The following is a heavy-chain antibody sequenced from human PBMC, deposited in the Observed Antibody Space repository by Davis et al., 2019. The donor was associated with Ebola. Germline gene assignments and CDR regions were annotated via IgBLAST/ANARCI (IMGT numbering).Heavy chain of an antibody. CDR3: AVVDLDY. CDR1: GYTFTSYY. D-gene: IGHD5-12*01. J-gene: IGHJ4*02. V-gene: IGHV1-46*01. Sequence: AASVKVSCKASGYTFTSYYMHWVRQAPGQGLEWMGIINPSGGSTSYAQKFQGRVTMTTDTSTSTAYMELRSLRSDDTAVYYCAVVDLDYWGQGTQVTVSS. CDR2: INPSGGST.